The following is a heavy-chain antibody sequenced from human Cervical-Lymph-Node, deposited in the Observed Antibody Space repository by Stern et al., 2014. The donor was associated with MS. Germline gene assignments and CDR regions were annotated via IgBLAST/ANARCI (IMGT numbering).Heavy chain of an antibody. CDR1: GGSISSYY. CDR3: ARDRIVPAASPPYYYYYGMDV. V-gene: IGHV4-59*01. D-gene: IGHD2-2*01. CDR2: IYYRGST. J-gene: IGHJ6*02. Sequence: VQLVESGPGLVKPSETLSLTCTVSGGSISSYYWSWIRQPPGKGLEWIGYIYYRGSTDYNPSLKGRVTISLDMSKNQFSLKLTSVTAADTAVYYCARDRIVPAASPPYYYYYGMDVWGQGTTVTVSS.